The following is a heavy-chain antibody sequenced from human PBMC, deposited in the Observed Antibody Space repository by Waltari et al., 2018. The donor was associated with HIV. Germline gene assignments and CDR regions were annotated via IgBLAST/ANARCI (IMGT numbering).Heavy chain of an antibody. V-gene: IGHV3-53*01. CDR3: ARDPEMATKWGY. CDR1: GFTVSSNY. CDR2: IYSGGST. Sequence: EVQLVESGGGLIQPGGSLRLSCAASGFTVSSNYMSWVRQAPGKGLGWVSVIYSGGSTYYADSGKGRFTISRDKSKNTLYLQMNSLRAEDTAVYYCARDPEMATKWGYWGQGTLVTVSS. J-gene: IGHJ4*02. D-gene: IGHD5-12*01.